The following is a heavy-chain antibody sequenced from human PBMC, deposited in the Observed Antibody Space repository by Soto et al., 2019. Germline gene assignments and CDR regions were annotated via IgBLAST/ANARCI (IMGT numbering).Heavy chain of an antibody. CDR3: ARSSGIAAAANMYYYYGMDV. Sequence: ASVKVSCKASGYTFTSYAMHWVRQAPGQRLEWMGWINAGNGNTKYSQKFQGRVTITRDTSASTAYMELSSLRSEDTAVYYCARSSGIAAAANMYYYYGMDVWGQGTTVTVSS. CDR1: GYTFTSYA. J-gene: IGHJ6*02. CDR2: INAGNGNT. D-gene: IGHD6-13*01. V-gene: IGHV1-3*01.